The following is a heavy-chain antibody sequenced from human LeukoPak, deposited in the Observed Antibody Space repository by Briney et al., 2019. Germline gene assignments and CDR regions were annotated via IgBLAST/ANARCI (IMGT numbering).Heavy chain of an antibody. J-gene: IGHJ3*02. Sequence: VASVMVSCKASGYTFSSYGTDWVRQAAGQGLDWMGCISIINNANTRYAQNFQGRLAMTTDTSTTTAYMELRSLRSDDTAVYYCSREFPFCGADCFSGVFDIWGRGTMVTVS. CDR2: ISIINNANT. CDR3: SREFPFCGADCFSGVFDI. V-gene: IGHV1-18*01. D-gene: IGHD2-21*02. CDR1: GYTFSSYG.